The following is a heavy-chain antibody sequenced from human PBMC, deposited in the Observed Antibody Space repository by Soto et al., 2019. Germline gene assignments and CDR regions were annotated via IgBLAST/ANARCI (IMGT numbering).Heavy chain of an antibody. V-gene: IGHV1-46*03. CDR2: INPSGGST. D-gene: IGHD3-10*01. J-gene: IGHJ4*02. CDR3: ALLITMVRGSLDY. Sequence: QVQLVQSGAEVKKPGASVKVSCKASGYTFTSYYMHWVRQAPGQGLEWMGIINPSGGSTSYAQKYQGRVTMTRDTSTRTVYMELISLRSEDTAVYYCALLITMVRGSLDYWGQGTLVTVSS. CDR1: GYTFTSYY.